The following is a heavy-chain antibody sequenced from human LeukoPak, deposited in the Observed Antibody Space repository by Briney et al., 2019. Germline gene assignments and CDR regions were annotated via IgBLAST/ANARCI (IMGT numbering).Heavy chain of an antibody. CDR1: GFTFISYA. D-gene: IGHD2/OR15-2a*01. J-gene: IGHJ4*02. CDR2: ITGSGGGT. CDR3: AKERAFGTWLGDY. Sequence: GGSLRLSCAASGFTFISYAMTWVRQAPGKGPEWVSAITGSGGGTYYADSVKGRFTISRDNSKNTLYLQMNSLRTEDTAVYYCAKERAFGTWLGDYWGQGTPVTVSS. V-gene: IGHV3-23*01.